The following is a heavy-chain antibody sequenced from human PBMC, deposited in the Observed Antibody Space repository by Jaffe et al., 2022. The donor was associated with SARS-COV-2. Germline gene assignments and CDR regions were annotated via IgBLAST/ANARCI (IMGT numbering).Heavy chain of an antibody. CDR3: ARDPAVLRFLEWLPDIYYYYYGMDV. CDR2: IKQDGSEK. J-gene: IGHJ6*02. CDR1: GFTFSSYW. Sequence: EVQLVESGGGLVQPGGSLRLSCAASGFTFSSYWMSWVRQAPGKGLEWVANIKQDGSEKYYVDSVKGRFTISRDNAKNSLYLQMNSLRAEDTAVYYCARDPAVLRFLEWLPDIYYYYYGMDVWGQGTTVTVSS. D-gene: IGHD3-3*01. V-gene: IGHV3-7*01.